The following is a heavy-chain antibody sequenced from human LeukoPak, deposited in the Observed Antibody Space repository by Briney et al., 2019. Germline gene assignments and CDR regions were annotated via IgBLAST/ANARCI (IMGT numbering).Heavy chain of an antibody. J-gene: IGHJ6*02. CDR2: IYYTGST. D-gene: IGHD1-26*01. CDR3: ARVVGATVNYYYYGMDV. V-gene: IGHV4-39*01. Sequence: PSETLSLTCTVSGGSISTNIYYWGWIRQPPGKGPEWIATIYYTGSTYYNPSLKSRVTISVDTSKNQFSLKLSSVTAADTAVYYCARVVGATVNYYYYGMDVWGQGTTVTVSS. CDR1: GGSISTNIYY.